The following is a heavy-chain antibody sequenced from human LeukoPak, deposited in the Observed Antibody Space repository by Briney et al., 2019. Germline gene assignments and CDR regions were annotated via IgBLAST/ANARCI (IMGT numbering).Heavy chain of an antibody. Sequence: SETLSLTCTVSGGSISNYYWSWIRQPTGKGLEWIGHIYCTGSTTYSTSLKSLAIRSADTSKNQSSLKVTSVTAADTAVYYCARHRSEGSYPLDSWGQGALVTVSS. D-gene: IGHD2-2*02. CDR1: GGSISNYY. CDR3: ARHRSEGSYPLDS. J-gene: IGHJ4*02. CDR2: IYCTGST. V-gene: IGHV4-59*08.